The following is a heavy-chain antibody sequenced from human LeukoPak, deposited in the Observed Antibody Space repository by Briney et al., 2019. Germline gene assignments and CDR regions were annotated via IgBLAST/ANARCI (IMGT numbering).Heavy chain of an antibody. D-gene: IGHD6-13*01. CDR2: ISGSGGST. V-gene: IGHV3-23*01. CDR3: AKDLWYSSSWLKHGWHGAFDI. J-gene: IGHJ3*02. Sequence: GGSLRLSCAASGFTFSSYAMSWVRQAPGKGLEWVSAISGSGGSTYYADSVKGRFTISRDNSKNTLYLQMNSLRAEDTAVYYCAKDLWYSSSWLKHGWHGAFDIWGQGTMVTVSS. CDR1: GFTFSSYA.